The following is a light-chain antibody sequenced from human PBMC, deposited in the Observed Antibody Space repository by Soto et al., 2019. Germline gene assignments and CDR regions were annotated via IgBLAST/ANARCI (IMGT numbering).Light chain of an antibody. CDR2: GAS. Sequence: EIVMTQSPDTLSVSPGVRATLSCRASQSVSTNLAWYQQKPGQAPRLLIYGASTRATGIPARFSGSGSGTEFTLTISSLQSEDFAVYHCQQYNNWPYTFGQGTKLEIK. CDR1: QSVSTN. CDR3: QQYNNWPYT. V-gene: IGKV3-15*01. J-gene: IGKJ2*01.